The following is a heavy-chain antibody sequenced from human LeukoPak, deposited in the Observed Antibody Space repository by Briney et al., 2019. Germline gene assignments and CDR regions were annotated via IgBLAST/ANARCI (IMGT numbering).Heavy chain of an antibody. CDR2: INHSGST. D-gene: IGHD6-6*01. J-gene: IGHJ4*02. CDR1: GGSFSGYY. CDR3: ARELGGSSSHPFDY. Sequence: SETLSLTCAVFGGSFSGYYWSWVRQPPGKGLEWIGGINHSGSTHYNPSLKSRDTISVDTSKNQFSLKLSSVTAADTAVYYCARELGGSSSHPFDYWGQGTLVTVSS. V-gene: IGHV4-34*01.